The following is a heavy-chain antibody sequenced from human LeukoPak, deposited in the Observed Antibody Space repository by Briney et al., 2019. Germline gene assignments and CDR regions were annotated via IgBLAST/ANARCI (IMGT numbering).Heavy chain of an antibody. CDR3: ARWGAAAGTEFYYYHYGMDV. V-gene: IGHV1-69*10. J-gene: IGHJ6*02. D-gene: IGHD6-13*01. CDR2: INPIADIA. CDR1: GGSFSRYT. Sequence: SVKVSCKASGGSFSRYTINWVRQAPGQGLEWMGGINPIADIASYAQKFLGRVTITADKSTSTAYMELNSLRSEDTAVYYCARWGAAAGTEFYYYHYGMDVWGQGTTVTVSS.